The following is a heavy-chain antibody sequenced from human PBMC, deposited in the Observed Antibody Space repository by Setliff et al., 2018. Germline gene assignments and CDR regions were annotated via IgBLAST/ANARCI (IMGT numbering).Heavy chain of an antibody. V-gene: IGHV5-51*01. D-gene: IGHD6-13*01. CDR1: GYSFSIQW. J-gene: IGHJ4*02. CDR3: ARSPTRYSSSSHFDY. CDR2: IYPGDSDT. Sequence: GESLKISCKGSGYSFSIQWIAWVRQMPGKGLEWMGIIYPGDSDTRYSPSFQGQVTISADKSISTAYLQWSGLKASDTAMYYCARSPTRYSSSSHFDYWGQGTLVTVSS.